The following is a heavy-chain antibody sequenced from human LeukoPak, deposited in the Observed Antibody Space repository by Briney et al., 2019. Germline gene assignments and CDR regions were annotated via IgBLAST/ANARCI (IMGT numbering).Heavy chain of an antibody. CDR1: GYTFTGHY. D-gene: IGHD3-22*01. V-gene: IGHV1-2*06. CDR2: INPNTGDP. CDR3: ARTSNYDSSGYPYYYYYMDV. Sequence: ASVKVSCKASGYTFTGHYMHWVRQAPGQGLEWMGRINPNTGDPDYAQKFQGRVTMTRDTSISTAYMELSRLRSDDTAVYYCARTSNYDSSGYPYYYYYMDVWGKGTTVTVSS. J-gene: IGHJ6*03.